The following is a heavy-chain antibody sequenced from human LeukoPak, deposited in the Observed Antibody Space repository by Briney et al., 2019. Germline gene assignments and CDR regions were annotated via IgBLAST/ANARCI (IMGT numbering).Heavy chain of an antibody. CDR1: GGSISSSNW. CDR2: IYHSGST. D-gene: IGHD6-13*01. J-gene: IGHJ6*02. V-gene: IGHV4-4*02. CDR3: ARAVAAAGHTYYYYGMDV. Sequence: SETLSLTCAVPGGSISSSNWWSWVRQPPGKGLEWIGEIYHSGSTNYNPSLKSRVTISVDKSKNQFSLKLSSVTAADTAVYYCARAVAAAGHTYYYYGMDVWGQGTTVTVSS.